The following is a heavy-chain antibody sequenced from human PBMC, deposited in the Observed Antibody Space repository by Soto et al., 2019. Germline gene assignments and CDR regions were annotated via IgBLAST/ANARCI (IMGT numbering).Heavy chain of an antibody. CDR2: IIPIFGTA. V-gene: IGHV1-69*13. D-gene: IGHD5-12*01. CDR3: ASTPRDIVATASLRY. J-gene: IGHJ4*02. CDR1: GGTFSSYA. Sequence: SVKVSCKASGGTFSSYAISWVRQAPGQGLEWMGGIIPIFGTANYAQKFQGRVTITADESTSTAYMELSSLRSEDTAVYYCASTPRDIVATASLRYWGQGTLVTVSS.